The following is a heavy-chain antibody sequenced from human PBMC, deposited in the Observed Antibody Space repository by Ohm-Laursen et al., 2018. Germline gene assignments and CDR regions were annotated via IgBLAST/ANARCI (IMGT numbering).Heavy chain of an antibody. J-gene: IGHJ6*02. CDR2: INHSGST. CDR1: GGSFSGYF. D-gene: IGHD1-26*01. CDR3: ARGPTTIYYYYGMDV. Sequence: TLSLTCAVYGGSFSGYFWSWIRQPPGKGLEWIGEINHSGSTNYNPSLKSRVTISVDTSKNQFSLKVSSVTAADTAMYYCARGPTTIYYYYGMDVWGQGTTVTVSS. V-gene: IGHV4-34*01.